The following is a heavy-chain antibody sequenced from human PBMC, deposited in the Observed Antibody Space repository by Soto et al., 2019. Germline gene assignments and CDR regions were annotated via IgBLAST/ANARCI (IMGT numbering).Heavy chain of an antibody. J-gene: IGHJ6*02. CDR1: GFTFTSSA. Sequence: QMPLVQSGPEVKKPGTSVKVSCKASGFTFTSSAVQWVRQARGQRLEWIGWIVVGSGNTNYAQKFQERVTITRDMSTSTAYMELSSLRSEDTAVYYCAADSAGYSYYYYYYGMDVWGQGTTVTVSS. V-gene: IGHV1-58*01. D-gene: IGHD5-18*01. CDR3: AADSAGYSYYYYYYGMDV. CDR2: IVVGSGNT.